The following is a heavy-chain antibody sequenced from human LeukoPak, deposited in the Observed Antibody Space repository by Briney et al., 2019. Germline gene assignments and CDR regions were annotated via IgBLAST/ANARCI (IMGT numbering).Heavy chain of an antibody. CDR1: GITLSNYG. J-gene: IGHJ4*02. CDR3: AKRGVVIRVILVGFHKEAYYFDS. Sequence: GGSLRLSCAVSGITLSNYGMSWVRQAPGKGLEWVAGISDSGGRTDYADSVKGRFTISRDNPKNTLYLQMNSLRPEDTAVYFCAKRGVVIRVILVGFHKEAYYFDSWGQGVLVTVSS. CDR2: ISDSGGRT. V-gene: IGHV3-23*01. D-gene: IGHD3-22*01.